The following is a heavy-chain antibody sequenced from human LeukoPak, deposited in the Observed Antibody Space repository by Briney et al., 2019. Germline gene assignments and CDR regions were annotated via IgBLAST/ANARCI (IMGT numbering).Heavy chain of an antibody. V-gene: IGHV3-72*01. Sequence: QPGGSLRLSCAATEFTFSDHYMDWARQAPAKGLEWIGRTRNKANSYTTEYAASVKGRFTISRDDSKNSLYLQMNSLKTEDTAVYYCARWDSAVTGYYWGQGTLVTVSS. J-gene: IGHJ4*02. CDR1: EFTFSDHY. CDR3: ARWDSAVTGYY. CDR2: TRNKANSYTT. D-gene: IGHD3-9*01.